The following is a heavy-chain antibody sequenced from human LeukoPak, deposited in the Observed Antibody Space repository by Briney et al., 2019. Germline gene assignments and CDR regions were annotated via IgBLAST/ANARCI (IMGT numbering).Heavy chain of an antibody. CDR2: INPSGGST. Sequence: ASVNVSCKASGYTFTSYYMHWVRQATGQGLERMGIINPSGGSTSYAQEFQGRVTMTRDTSTSTVYMELSSLRSEDTAVYYCARDRPTSYSNYGLGFDPWGQGTLVTVSS. J-gene: IGHJ5*02. CDR3: ARDRPTSYSNYGLGFDP. V-gene: IGHV1-46*01. CDR1: GYTFTSYY. D-gene: IGHD4-11*01.